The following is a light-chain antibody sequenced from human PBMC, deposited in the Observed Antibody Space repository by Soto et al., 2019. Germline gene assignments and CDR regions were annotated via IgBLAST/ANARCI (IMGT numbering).Light chain of an antibody. J-gene: IGLJ1*01. CDR1: SSDVGGYNY. V-gene: IGLV2-14*03. Sequence: QSVLTQPASVSGSPGQSITISCTGTSSDVGGYNYVSWYQQHPGKAHKLMIYDVSDRPSGVSNRFSASKSGNTASLTISGLQAEDEADYYCCSYTSSSTPWVFGAGTKVTVL. CDR2: DVS. CDR3: CSYTSSSTPWV.